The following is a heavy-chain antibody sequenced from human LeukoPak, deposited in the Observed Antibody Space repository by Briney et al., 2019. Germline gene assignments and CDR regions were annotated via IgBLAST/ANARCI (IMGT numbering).Heavy chain of an antibody. CDR1: GLTFSNYG. Sequence: PGGSLRLSCAASGLTFSNYGMHGVRQAPGKGLEWVAFIRYDASNKYYADSVKGRFTIARDNSKNTLYLQMNSLRAEDTAVYYCARGPGSSGYGYWGQGTLVTVSS. D-gene: IGHD3-22*01. V-gene: IGHV3-30*02. CDR2: IRYDASNK. J-gene: IGHJ4*02. CDR3: ARGPGSSGYGY.